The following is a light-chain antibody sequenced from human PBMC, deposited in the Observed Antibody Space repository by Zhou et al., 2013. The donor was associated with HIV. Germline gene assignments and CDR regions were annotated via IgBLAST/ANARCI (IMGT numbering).Light chain of an antibody. CDR3: QQFNSYPRT. Sequence: AIQLTQSPSSLSASVGDRVTITCRASQGISSALAWYQQKPGKAPKLLIYDASSLESGVPSRFSGSGSGTDFTLTISSLQPEDFATYYCQQFNSYPRTFGQRTRLEIK. V-gene: IGKV1-13*02. CDR2: DAS. CDR1: QGISSA. J-gene: IGKJ5*01.